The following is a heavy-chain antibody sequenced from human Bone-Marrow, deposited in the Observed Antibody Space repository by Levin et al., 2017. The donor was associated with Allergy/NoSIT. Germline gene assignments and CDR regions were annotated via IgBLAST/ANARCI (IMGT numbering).Heavy chain of an antibody. Sequence: GGSLRLSCAASGFTFSSYAMSWVRQAPGKGLEWVSAISGSGGSTYYADSVKGRFTISRDNSKNTLYLQMNSLRAEDTAVYYCAKAGRRSSITSRDYDYDGMDGWGQGTTVTVSS. CDR3: AKAGRRSSITSRDYDYDGMDG. D-gene: IGHD6-13*01. V-gene: IGHV3-23*01. CDR2: ISGSGGST. J-gene: IGHJ6*02. CDR1: GFTFSSYA.